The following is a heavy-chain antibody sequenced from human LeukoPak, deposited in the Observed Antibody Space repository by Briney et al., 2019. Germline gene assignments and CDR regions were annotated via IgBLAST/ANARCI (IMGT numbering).Heavy chain of an antibody. CDR2: IWYDGSNK. Sequence: GGSLTLSCAASGFTFYSYGMLWVRQAPGKGLEGGAVIWYDGSNKHYADSVKGRFTIPRDNSKNTLYLQMNSLRAEDTAVYFCARDRMQQLVRYYYYGRDVWGQGTTVSVPS. D-gene: IGHD6-13*01. CDR3: ARDRMQQLVRYYYYGRDV. J-gene: IGHJ6*01. V-gene: IGHV3-33*01. CDR1: GFTFYSYG.